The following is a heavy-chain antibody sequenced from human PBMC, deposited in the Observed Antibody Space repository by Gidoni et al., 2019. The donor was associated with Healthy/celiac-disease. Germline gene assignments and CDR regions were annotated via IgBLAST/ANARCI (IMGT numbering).Heavy chain of an antibody. D-gene: IGHD2-8*01. V-gene: IGHV3-33*08. CDR1: GFTFSSYG. Sequence: QVQLVESGGGVVQPGRSLRLSCAASGFTFSSYGMHWVRQAPGKGLEWVAVIWYDGSNKYYADSVKGRFTISRDNSKNTLYLQMNSLRAEDTAVYYCARSPLGYCTNGVCFFDYWGQGTLVTVSS. CDR2: IWYDGSNK. J-gene: IGHJ4*02. CDR3: ARSPLGYCTNGVCFFDY.